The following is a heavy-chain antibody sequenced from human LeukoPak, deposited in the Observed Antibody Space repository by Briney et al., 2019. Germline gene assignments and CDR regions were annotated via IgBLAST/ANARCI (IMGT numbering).Heavy chain of an antibody. CDR1: GYSFTSYW. V-gene: IGHV5-51*01. J-gene: IGHJ4*02. Sequence: GESLKISCKGSGYSFTSYWIGWVRQMPGKGLEWMGIVYPGDSDTRYSPSFQGQVTISADKSISTAYLQWSSLKASDTAMYYCARIPTDGNYCGGDCYSLGADYWGQGTLVTVSS. D-gene: IGHD2-21*02. CDR2: VYPGDSDT. CDR3: ARIPTDGNYCGGDCYSLGADY.